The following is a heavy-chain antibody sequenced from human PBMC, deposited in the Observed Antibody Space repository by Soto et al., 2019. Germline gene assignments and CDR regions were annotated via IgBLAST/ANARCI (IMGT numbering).Heavy chain of an antibody. CDR1: GFTFSSYA. CDR3: AKEYYDSSGYYGTTRPWGYFDL. CDR2: ISGSGGST. J-gene: IGHJ2*01. V-gene: IGHV3-23*01. Sequence: GGSLRLSCAASGFTFSSYAMSWVRQAPGKGLEWVSAISGSGGSTYYADSVKGRFTISRDNSKNTLYLQMNSLRAEDTAVYYCAKEYYDSSGYYGTTRPWGYFDLWGRGTLVTVSS. D-gene: IGHD3-22*01.